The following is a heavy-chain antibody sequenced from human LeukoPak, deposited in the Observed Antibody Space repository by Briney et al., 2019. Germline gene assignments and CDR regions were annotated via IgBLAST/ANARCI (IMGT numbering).Heavy chain of an antibody. Sequence: SETLSLTCTVSGGSISSSYSYWDWIRQPPGKGLEWIGSIYYSGSTYYNPSLKSRVTISVDTSKNQFSLKLSSVTAADTAVYYCARLYYDSSGYYWAARYYYYMDVWGKGTTVTVSS. D-gene: IGHD3-22*01. CDR3: ARLYYDSSGYYWAARYYYYMDV. J-gene: IGHJ6*03. CDR2: IYYSGST. V-gene: IGHV4-39*01. CDR1: GGSISSSYSY.